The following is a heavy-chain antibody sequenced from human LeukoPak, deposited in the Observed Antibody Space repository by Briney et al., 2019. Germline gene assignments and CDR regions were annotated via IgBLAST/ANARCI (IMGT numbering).Heavy chain of an antibody. J-gene: IGHJ3*02. Sequence: GASVKVSCKASGYTFTSYGISWVRQAPGQGLEWMGWISAYNGNTNYAQKLQGRVTMTTDTSTSTAYMELRSLRSDDTAVYYCARSSMVRGVITYDAFDIWGQGTMVTVSS. CDR1: GYTFTSYG. CDR2: ISAYNGNT. CDR3: ARSSMVRGVITYDAFDI. D-gene: IGHD3-10*01. V-gene: IGHV1-18*01.